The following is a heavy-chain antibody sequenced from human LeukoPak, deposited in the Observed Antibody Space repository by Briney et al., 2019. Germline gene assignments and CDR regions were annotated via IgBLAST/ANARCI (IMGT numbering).Heavy chain of an antibody. CDR3: ARFGFTTPGTWRFGIDY. D-gene: IGHD3-16*01. J-gene: IGHJ4*02. CDR2: INSDGSST. V-gene: IGHV3-74*01. CDR1: GFTFSKHW. Sequence: PGGSLRLSCAASGFTFSKHWMHWVRQAPGKGLVWVSRINSDGSSTTYADSVKGRFTISRDNAKNTLYLQMNSLKTEDTAVYYCARFGFTTPGTWRFGIDYWGQGTLVTVSS.